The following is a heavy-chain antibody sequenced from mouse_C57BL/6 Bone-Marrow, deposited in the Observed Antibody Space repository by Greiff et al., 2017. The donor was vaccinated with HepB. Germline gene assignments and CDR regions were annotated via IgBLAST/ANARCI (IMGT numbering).Heavy chain of an antibody. D-gene: IGHD2-1*01. J-gene: IGHJ1*03. Sequence: EVKLVESGPGLVKPSQSLSLTCSVTGYSITSGYYWNWIRQFPGNKLEWMGYISYDGSNNYNPSLKNRISITRDTSKNQFFLKLNSVTTEDTATYYCASRIYYGNFHWYFDVWGTGTTVTVSS. CDR3: ASRIYYGNFHWYFDV. CDR1: GYSITSGYY. CDR2: ISYDGSN. V-gene: IGHV3-6*01.